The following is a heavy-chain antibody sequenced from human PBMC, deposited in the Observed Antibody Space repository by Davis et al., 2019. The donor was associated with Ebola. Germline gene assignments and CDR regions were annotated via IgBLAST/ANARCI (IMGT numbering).Heavy chain of an antibody. J-gene: IGHJ5*02. CDR1: GYTFTSYG. Sequence: AASVKVSCKASGYTFTSYGISWVRHAPGQGLVWLGWISAYNGNTNYAQKLQGRVTMTTDTSTSTAYMELRSLRSEDTAVYYCARDEQWLVRGFDPWGQGTLVTVSS. V-gene: IGHV1-18*01. CDR3: ARDEQWLVRGFDP. CDR2: ISAYNGNT. D-gene: IGHD6-19*01.